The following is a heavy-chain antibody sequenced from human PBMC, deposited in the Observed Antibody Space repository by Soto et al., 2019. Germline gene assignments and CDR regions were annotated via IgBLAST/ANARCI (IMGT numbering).Heavy chain of an antibody. CDR2: IYYTGNT. D-gene: IGHD3-22*01. J-gene: IGHJ4*02. CDR3: ARATYDSSTYYLDY. Sequence: QVQLQESGPGLVKPSQTLSLTCTVSGASISGGDYYWTWIRQPPGKGLEWIGSIYYTGNTYSNPYLESLLSISIAPANNQFALRLTSVTATATAIYDCARATYDSSTYYLDYWGQGTLVTVSS. CDR1: GASISGGDYY. V-gene: IGHV4-30-4*01.